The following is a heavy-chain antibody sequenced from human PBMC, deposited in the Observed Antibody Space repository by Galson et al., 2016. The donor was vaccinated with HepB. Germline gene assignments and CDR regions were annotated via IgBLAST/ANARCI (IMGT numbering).Heavy chain of an antibody. J-gene: IGHJ5*02. CDR2: INHSGSA. Sequence: SETLSLTCAVYGGSFSDYYWSWIRQSPGKGLGWIGEINHSGSANCNPSLKSRVTISVDRSKNQFSLRLNSVTAADTAVYYCARGYGDSTVQLWFDPWGQGTLVTVSS. V-gene: IGHV4-34*01. CDR3: ARGYGDSTVQLWFDP. D-gene: IGHD4-17*01. CDR1: GGSFSDYY.